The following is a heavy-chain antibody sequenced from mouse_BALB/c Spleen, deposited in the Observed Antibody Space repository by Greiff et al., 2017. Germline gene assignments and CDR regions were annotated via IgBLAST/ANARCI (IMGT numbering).Heavy chain of an antibody. CDR3: ARGYDVSYFDY. Sequence: EVQLQQSGAELVKPGASVKLSCTASGFNIKDTYMHWVKQRPEQGLEWIGRIDPANGNTKYDPKFQGKATITADTSSNTAYLQLSSLTSEDTAVYYCARGYDVSYFDYWGQGTTLTVSS. J-gene: IGHJ2*01. CDR1: GFNIKDTY. CDR2: IDPANGNT. V-gene: IGHV14-3*02. D-gene: IGHD2-14*01.